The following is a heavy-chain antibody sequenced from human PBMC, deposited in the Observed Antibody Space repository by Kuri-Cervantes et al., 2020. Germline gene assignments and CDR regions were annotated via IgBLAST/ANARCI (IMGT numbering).Heavy chain of an antibody. CDR3: ARDKRTTQRADYYYGMDV. V-gene: IGHV3-7*01. J-gene: IGHJ6*02. Sequence: GGSLRLSCSVAGFTFGTHWMSWVRQAPGKGLEWVANIKEDGSDTFYVDSVKGRFTISRDNAKNSLYLQMNSLRAEDTAVYYCARDKRTTQRADYYYGMDVWGQGTTVTVSS. CDR1: GFTFGTHW. D-gene: IGHD4-11*01. CDR2: IKEDGSDT.